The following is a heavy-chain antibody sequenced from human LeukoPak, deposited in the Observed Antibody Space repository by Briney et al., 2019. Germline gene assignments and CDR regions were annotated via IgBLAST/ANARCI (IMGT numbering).Heavy chain of an antibody. D-gene: IGHD3-10*01. CDR3: AKDLGARGGSVFDY. CDR2: ISGSGDNT. CDR1: GFTFSSYA. J-gene: IGHJ4*02. V-gene: IGHV3-23*01. Sequence: PGGSLRLSCAASGFTFSSYAMSWVRQAPGKGLEWVSAISGSGDNTYYADSVKGRFTISRDNSKNTLYLQMNSLRAEDTAVYYCAKDLGARGGSVFDYWGQGTLVTVSS.